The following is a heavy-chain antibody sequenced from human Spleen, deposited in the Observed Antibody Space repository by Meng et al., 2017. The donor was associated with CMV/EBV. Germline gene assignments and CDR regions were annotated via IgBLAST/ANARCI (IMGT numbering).Heavy chain of an antibody. Sequence: VQLQEAGPGLVKPSGTLSLTCAVSGGSISSSNWWSWVRQPPGKGLEWIGEINHSGSTNYNPSLKSRVTISVDTSKNQFSLKLSSVTAADTAVYYCARGTLDPYYFDYWGQGTLVTVSS. CDR3: ARGTLDPYYFDY. CDR2: INHSGST. V-gene: IGHV4-4*02. CDR1: GGSISSSNW. J-gene: IGHJ4*02. D-gene: IGHD1-1*01.